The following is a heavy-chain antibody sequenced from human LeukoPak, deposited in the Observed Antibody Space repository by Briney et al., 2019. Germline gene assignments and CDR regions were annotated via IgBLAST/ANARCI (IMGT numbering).Heavy chain of an antibody. CDR1: GFSFSNAW. CDR3: ARATRAGAFDI. V-gene: IGHV3-21*01. J-gene: IGHJ3*02. Sequence: PGGSLRLSCAASGFSFSNAWMNWVRQAPGKGLEWVSSISSSSSYIYYADSVKGRFTISRDNAKNSLYLQMNSLRAEDTAVYYCARATRAGAFDIWGQGTMVTVSS. CDR2: ISSSSSYI.